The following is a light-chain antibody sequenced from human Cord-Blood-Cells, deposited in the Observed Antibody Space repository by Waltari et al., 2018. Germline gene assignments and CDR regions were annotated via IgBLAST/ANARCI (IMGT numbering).Light chain of an antibody. CDR3: SSYTSSSTYV. CDR1: SSDVGGYNY. V-gene: IGLV2-14*01. Sequence: QSALTQPASVSGSPGQSITISCTGTSSDVGGYNYVSWYQQHPGKAPKLMIYDVSNRPSGVSNRFPGSKAGKTASLTNSGLQAEDEAEYYCSSYTSSSTYVFGTGTKVTVL. J-gene: IGLJ1*01. CDR2: DVS.